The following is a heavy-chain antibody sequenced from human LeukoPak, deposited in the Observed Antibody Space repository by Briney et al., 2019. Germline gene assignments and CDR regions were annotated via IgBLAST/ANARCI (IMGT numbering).Heavy chain of an antibody. D-gene: IGHD6-13*01. V-gene: IGHV3-48*03. CDR2: ISSSGSTI. CDR3: AGGISATGGG. J-gene: IGHJ3*01. Sequence: TGGSLRLSCAASGFTFSSYEMNWVRQAPGKGLEWISYISSSGSTIYYADSVKGRFTIFRDNAKNTLYLQMNSLRVEDTAVYYRAGGISATGGGWGQGTMVTVSS. CDR1: GFTFSSYE.